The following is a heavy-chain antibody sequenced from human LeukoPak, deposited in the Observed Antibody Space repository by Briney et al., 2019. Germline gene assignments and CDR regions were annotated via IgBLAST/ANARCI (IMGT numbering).Heavy chain of an antibody. CDR3: AKGYDSSGYYYHN. J-gene: IGHJ4*02. CDR2: IWYDGSNE. D-gene: IGHD3-22*01. CDR1: GFTFTSYG. Sequence: GGSLRLSCAASGFTFTSYGFHWVRQAPGKGLEWVAVIWYDGSNEYYADSVKGRFTISRDNSKNTLYLQMNSLRAEDTAVYYCAKGYDSSGYYYHNWGQGTLVTVSS. V-gene: IGHV3-33*06.